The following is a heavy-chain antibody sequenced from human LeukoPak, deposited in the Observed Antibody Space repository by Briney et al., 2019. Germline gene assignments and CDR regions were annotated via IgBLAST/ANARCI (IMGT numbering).Heavy chain of an antibody. CDR1: XYXXTGXY. Sequence: XXXAXXYXXTGXYXXXVXXAPGQXVEWMGWINPNSGATNYAQKFQGRVTMTRDTSISTAYMELSRLRSDDTAVYYCAREFSGYCSSTSCYIFAFDIWGQGTMVTVSS. J-gene: IGHJ3*02. D-gene: IGHD2-2*02. CDR2: INPNSGAT. CDR3: AREFSGYCSSTSCYIFAFDI. V-gene: IGHV1-2*02.